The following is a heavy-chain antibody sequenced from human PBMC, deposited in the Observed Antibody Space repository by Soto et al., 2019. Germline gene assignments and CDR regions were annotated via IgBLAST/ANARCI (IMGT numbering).Heavy chain of an antibody. V-gene: IGHV1-69*05. CDR3: ATEGDGSGSYYYGMDV. Sequence: QVQLVQSGAEVKKPGSSVKVSCKASGGTFSSYAITWVRQAPGQGLEWMGGIIPIFGTANYAQKFQGRVTIXXDESTSTAYMALSSLRSEDKAVYYCATEGDGSGSYYYGMDVWGQGTTVTVSS. CDR2: IIPIFGTA. J-gene: IGHJ6*02. CDR1: GGTFSSYA. D-gene: IGHD3-22*01.